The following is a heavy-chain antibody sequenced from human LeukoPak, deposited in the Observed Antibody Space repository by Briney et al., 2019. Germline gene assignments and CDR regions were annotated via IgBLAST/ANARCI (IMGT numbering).Heavy chain of an antibody. Sequence: GESLKISCKGSGYSFTTYWIAWVRQMPGRGLEWMGIISPDDSEIRYSPSFRGQVTISADKSISTAYLQWSRLKASDTAFYYCARHEGSGSYYSYWGQGTLATVSS. J-gene: IGHJ4*02. V-gene: IGHV5-51*01. CDR1: GYSFTTYW. CDR3: ARHEGSGSYYSY. CDR2: ISPDDSEI. D-gene: IGHD1-26*01.